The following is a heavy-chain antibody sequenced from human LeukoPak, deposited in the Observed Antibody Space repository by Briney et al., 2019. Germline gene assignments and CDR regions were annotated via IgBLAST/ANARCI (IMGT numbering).Heavy chain of an antibody. J-gene: IGHJ3*02. D-gene: IGHD4/OR15-4a*01. CDR2: IHENGGNT. CDR1: GFTFSSHA. CDR3: AKDSSPDDYISSFEI. Sequence: GGSLRLSCVASGFTFSSHAMTWVRQAPGKGLQGFSSIHENGGNTYYADSVKGRFSISRDNSKNTLYLQMNSLRADDTAAYYCAKDSSPDDYISSFEIWGQGSMVTVSS. V-gene: IGHV3-23*01.